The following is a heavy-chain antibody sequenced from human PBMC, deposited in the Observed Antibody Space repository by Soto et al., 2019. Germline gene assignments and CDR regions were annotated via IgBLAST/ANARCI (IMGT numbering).Heavy chain of an antibody. V-gene: IGHV3-30*18. CDR3: AKEEVVLDPAANYYYHGLDI. CDR2: ISYDGSNK. Sequence: QVQLVESGGGVVQPGRSLRLSCAASGFTFSSYGMHWVRQAPGKGLEWVAVISYDGSNKYYADSVKGRFTISRDNSKNTLYIQMNRLRAEDTAVYYCAKEEVVLDPAANYYYHGLDIWGQGTTVTVSS. CDR1: GFTFSSYG. J-gene: IGHJ6*02. D-gene: IGHD2-8*01.